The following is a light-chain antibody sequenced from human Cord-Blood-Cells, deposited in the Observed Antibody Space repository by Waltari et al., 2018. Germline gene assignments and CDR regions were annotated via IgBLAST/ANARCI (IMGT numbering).Light chain of an antibody. V-gene: IGLV2-23*01. CDR3: CSYAGSSTLYV. J-gene: IGLJ1*01. CDR1: SSDVGSYNL. CDR2: EGS. Sequence: QSALPQPASVSGSPGQSITISCTGTSSDVGSYNLVSWYQQQPGKAPKLMIYEGSKRPSGVSNRFSGSKSGNTASLTISGLQAEDEADYYCCSYAGSSTLYVFGTGTKVTVL.